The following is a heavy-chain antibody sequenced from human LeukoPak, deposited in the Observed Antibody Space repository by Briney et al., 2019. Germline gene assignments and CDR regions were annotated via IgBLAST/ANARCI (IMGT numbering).Heavy chain of an antibody. CDR2: IKSKTDGGTT. J-gene: IGHJ4*02. CDR1: GFTFSNAW. V-gene: IGHV3-15*01. CDR3: TTHDFWSGYYNFDY. Sequence: GGSLRLSCAASGFTFSNAWMSWVRQAPGKGLEWVGRIKSKTDGGTTDYAAPVKGRFTISSDDSKNTLYLQMNSLKTEDTAVYYCTTHDFWSGYYNFDYWGQGTLVTVSS. D-gene: IGHD3-3*01.